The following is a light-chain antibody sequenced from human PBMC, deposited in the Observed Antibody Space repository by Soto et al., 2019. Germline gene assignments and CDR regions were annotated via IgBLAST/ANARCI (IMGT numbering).Light chain of an antibody. V-gene: IGLV3-21*04. CDR1: NIGSKG. CDR2: FDS. J-gene: IGLJ2*01. Sequence: SSELTQPPSVSVAPGKTARITCGGNNIGSKGVHWYQQKPGQAPVLVIYFDSDRPSGIPERFSGSNSGNTATLTISGVEAGDEADYYCQVWDSSSDHPGVVFGGGTKVTVL. CDR3: QVWDSSSDHPGVV.